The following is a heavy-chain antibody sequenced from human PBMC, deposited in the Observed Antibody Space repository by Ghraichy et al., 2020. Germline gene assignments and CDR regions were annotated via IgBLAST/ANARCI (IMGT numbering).Heavy chain of an antibody. CDR2: INKDGSEK. D-gene: IGHD2-15*01. V-gene: IGHV3-7*01. CDR1: GFTFSRFW. CDR3: ARSGLLAAYDY. Sequence: GGSLRLSCVDSGFTFSRFWVAWVRQAPGKGLEWVANINKDGSEKHYVDSVKARFTISRDNAKNSLYLQMNSLRAEDTAVYYCARSGLLAAYDYWGRGTLVTVSS. J-gene: IGHJ4*02.